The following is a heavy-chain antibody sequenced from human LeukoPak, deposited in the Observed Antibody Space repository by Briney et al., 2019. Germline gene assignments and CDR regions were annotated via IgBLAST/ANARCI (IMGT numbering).Heavy chain of an antibody. V-gene: IGHV4-34*01. CDR2: INHSGST. D-gene: IGHD5-18*01. CDR1: GGSFSGYY. CDR3: ARVKADTAMGRRPNYYYYGMDV. J-gene: IGHJ6*02. Sequence: SETLSLTCAVYGGSFSGYYWSWIRQPPGKGLEWIGEINHSGSTNYNPSLKRRVTISVDTSKNQFSLKLSSVTAADTAVYYCARVKADTAMGRRPNYYYYGMDVWGQGTTVTVSS.